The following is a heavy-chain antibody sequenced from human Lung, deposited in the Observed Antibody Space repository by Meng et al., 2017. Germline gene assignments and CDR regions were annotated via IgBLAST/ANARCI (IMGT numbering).Heavy chain of an antibody. D-gene: IGHD4-11*01. CDR2: INHSGST. V-gene: IGHV4-34*01. J-gene: IGHJ4*02. CDR1: GGSFSDYY. CDR3: ARGPTTMAHDFDY. Sequence: QVQLPRSGAGLLEPSEALSHTCVVSGGSFSDYYLSWIRQPPGKGLEWIGEINHSGSTNYNPSLESRATISVDTSQNNLSLKLSSVTAADSAVYYCARGPTTMAHDFDYWGQGTLVTVSS.